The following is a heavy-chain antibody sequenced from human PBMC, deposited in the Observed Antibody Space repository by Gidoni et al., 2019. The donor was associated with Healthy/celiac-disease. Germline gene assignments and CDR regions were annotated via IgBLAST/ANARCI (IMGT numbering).Heavy chain of an antibody. CDR1: GFTFSSYE. Sequence: ELQLVESGGGLVQPGGSLRLSCAASGFTFSSYEMNWVRQAPGKGLEWVSYISSSGSTVYYADSVKGRFTISRDNAKNSLYLQMNSLRAEDTAVYYCATQLVMDYWGTGNPGHRLL. CDR2: ISSSGSTV. J-gene: IGHJ4*02. V-gene: IGHV3-48*03. D-gene: IGHD6-6*01. CDR3: ATQLVMDY.